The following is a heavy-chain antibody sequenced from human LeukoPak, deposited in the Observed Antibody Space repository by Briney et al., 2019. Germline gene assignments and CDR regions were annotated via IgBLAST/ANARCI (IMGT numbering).Heavy chain of an antibody. Sequence: ASVKVSCKVSGYTLTELSMHWVRQAPGKGLEWMGGFDPEDGETIYAQKFQGRVTMTEDTSTDTAYMELSSLRSEDTAVYYCARAGYGDSDSGGRFDPWGQGTLVTVSS. D-gene: IGHD4-17*01. CDR3: ARAGYGDSDSGGRFDP. V-gene: IGHV1-24*01. CDR2: FDPEDGET. J-gene: IGHJ5*02. CDR1: GYTLTELS.